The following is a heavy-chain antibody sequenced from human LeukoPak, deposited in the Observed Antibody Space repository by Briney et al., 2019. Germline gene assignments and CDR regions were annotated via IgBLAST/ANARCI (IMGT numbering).Heavy chain of an antibody. Sequence: GGSLRLSCAASGFSVSGIHMNWVRQAPGKDLEWVSGLYSGGATYYADSMGGRFTISRDHSKNTVYLQMTSLRSDDTAIYYCARGNGNVGGRLDPWGQGTRVTVSS. CDR1: GFSVSGIH. CDR3: ARGNGNVGGRLDP. CDR2: LYSGGAT. J-gene: IGHJ5*02. V-gene: IGHV3-66*01. D-gene: IGHD4-23*01.